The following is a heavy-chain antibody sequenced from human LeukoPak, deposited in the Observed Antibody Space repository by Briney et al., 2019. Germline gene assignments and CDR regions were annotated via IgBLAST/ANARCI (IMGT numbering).Heavy chain of an antibody. V-gene: IGHV1-2*07. D-gene: IGHD6-19*01. CDR3: ARDRVGSGWPRPWYFEF. CDR2: VNLNTGAT. Sequence: ASVKVSCKPSGYTFTGYYLHWVRQAPGQALEWMGWVNLNTGATAYSHNFQGRVAMSRDTSIDTAYMDLSSLTSDDTAVYYCARDRVGSGWPRPWYFEFWGQGTLVTVSS. J-gene: IGHJ4*02. CDR1: GYTFTGYY.